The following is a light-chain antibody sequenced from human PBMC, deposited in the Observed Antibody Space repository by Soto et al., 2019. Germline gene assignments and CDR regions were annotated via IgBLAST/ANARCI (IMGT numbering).Light chain of an antibody. J-gene: IGLJ2*01. CDR1: SSDIGGYNY. CDR2: EVS. V-gene: IGLV2-8*01. CDR3: SSYAGSNMGV. Sequence: QSALTQPPSASGSPGQSVAISCTGTSSDIGGYNYVSWYQIHPGKAPKLIIYEVSKRPSGVPDRFSGSKSDNTASLIVSGLQAEDEADYYCSSYAGSNMGVFGGGTKLTV.